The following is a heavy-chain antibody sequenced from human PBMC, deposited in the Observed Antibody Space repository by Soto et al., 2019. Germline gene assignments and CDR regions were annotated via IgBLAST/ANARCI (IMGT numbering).Heavy chain of an antibody. D-gene: IGHD2-21*02. CDR2: IYHSGNT. CDR1: GDSISSGAW. V-gene: IGHV4-4*02. Sequence: PSETLSLTGAVSGDSISSGAWWSWVRQSAGKGLQWIGEIYHSGNTRNNPSLKSRVTMSVDKSNNQFSLNLMSVTAADTATYYCARDSRNGGSSSDCYISWGLGILVTFSS. J-gene: IGHJ5*02. CDR3: ARDSRNGGSSSDCYIS.